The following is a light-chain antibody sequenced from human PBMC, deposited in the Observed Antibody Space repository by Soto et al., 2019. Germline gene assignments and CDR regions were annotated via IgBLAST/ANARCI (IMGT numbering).Light chain of an antibody. V-gene: IGKV3D-20*02. CDR1: QSVSSNN. CDR2: GAS. CDR3: QQRNVWPPIT. Sequence: EIVLTQSPGTLSFSPGERATLSCRASQSVSSNNLAWYQQKLGRAPRLLISGASRRATGIPDRFSGSGSGTDFTLTINSLEPEDFAVYYCQQRNVWPPITFGQGTRLEIK. J-gene: IGKJ5*01.